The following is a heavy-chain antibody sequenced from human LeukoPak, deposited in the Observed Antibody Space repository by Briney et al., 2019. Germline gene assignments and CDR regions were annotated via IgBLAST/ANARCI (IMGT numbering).Heavy chain of an antibody. J-gene: IGHJ4*02. CDR3: ACTTTVTTKLNY. D-gene: IGHD4-17*01. Sequence: SETLSLTCAVSGGSISSDNWWSWVRQPPGKRLEWIGEIYHSGSTSYNPSLKSRVTIEVDKSNNQFSLKLSSVTAADTALYYCACTTTVTTKLNYWGQGILVTVSS. V-gene: IGHV4-4*02. CDR2: IYHSGST. CDR1: GGSISSDNW.